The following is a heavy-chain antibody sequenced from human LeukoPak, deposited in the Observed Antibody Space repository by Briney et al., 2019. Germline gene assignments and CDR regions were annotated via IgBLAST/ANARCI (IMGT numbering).Heavy chain of an antibody. CDR1: GYNFDRYG. Sequence: ASVKVSCKGSGYNFDRYGVNWVRQAPGQGPEWVGWISTYNGNTFYAQKFEGRVTMTTDTSTNTVYMDLRSLRSDDTAVYYCARDLEHCRNIICSNSAYWGQGTLVTVSS. D-gene: IGHD2-2*01. CDR3: ARDLEHCRNIICSNSAY. J-gene: IGHJ4*02. V-gene: IGHV1-18*04. CDR2: ISTYNGNT.